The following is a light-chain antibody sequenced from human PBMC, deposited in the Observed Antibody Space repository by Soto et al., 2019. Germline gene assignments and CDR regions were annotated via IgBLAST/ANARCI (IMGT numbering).Light chain of an antibody. Sequence: DIVMTQSPDSLAVSLGERATINCKSSLSVLYNSNKRNFLSWYQQKPGQPPKLLIYWASTRESGVPDRFSGSGSGTDFTLTISSLQAEDVAVFYCQQFYSSPYTFGQGTKLEIK. J-gene: IGKJ2*01. V-gene: IGKV4-1*01. CDR2: WAS. CDR3: QQFYSSPYT. CDR1: LSVLYNSNKRNF.